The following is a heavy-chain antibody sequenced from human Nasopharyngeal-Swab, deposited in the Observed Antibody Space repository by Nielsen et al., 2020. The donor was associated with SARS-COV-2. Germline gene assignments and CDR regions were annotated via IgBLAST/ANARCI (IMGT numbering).Heavy chain of an antibody. J-gene: IGHJ6*02. V-gene: IGHV1-69*13. CDR2: IIPIFGTA. D-gene: IGHD3-10*01. CDR3: ARLRAYGSGSYYYCYYYGMDV. Sequence: SVKVSCKASGGTFSSYAISWVRQAPGQGLEWMGGIIPIFGTANYAQKFQGRVTITADESTSTAYMELSSLRSEDTAVYYCARLRAYGSGSYYYCYYYGMDVWGQGTTVTVSS. CDR1: GGTFSSYA.